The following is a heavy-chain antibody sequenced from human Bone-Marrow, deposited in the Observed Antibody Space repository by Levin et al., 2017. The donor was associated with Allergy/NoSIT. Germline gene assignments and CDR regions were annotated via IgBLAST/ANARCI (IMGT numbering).Heavy chain of an antibody. J-gene: IGHJ3*02. V-gene: IGHV3-48*03. D-gene: IGHD5-24*01. CDR1: GFTFSSYE. CDR2: ISSSGSTI. Sequence: GGSLRLSCAASGFTFSSYEMNWVRQAPGKGLEWVSYISSSGSTIYYADSVKGRFTISRDNAKNSLYLQMNSLRAEDTAVYYCAREIARRDGYNFGAFDIWGQGTMVTVSS. CDR3: AREIARRDGYNFGAFDI.